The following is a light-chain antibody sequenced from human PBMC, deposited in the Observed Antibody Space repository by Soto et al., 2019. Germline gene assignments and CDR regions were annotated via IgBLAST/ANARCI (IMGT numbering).Light chain of an antibody. CDR2: GAS. V-gene: IGKV1-33*01. J-gene: IGKJ5*01. CDR1: QDFSSY. CDR3: QQSYRTPT. Sequence: IQMTQSPSSLSVSVGDRVTITCQASQDFSSYLSWYQQKPGKAPKLLIYGASNLEIGVPSRLSGGGSGTEFTFTIRSLQPEDIGTYYCQQSYRTPTFGQGTRLEIK.